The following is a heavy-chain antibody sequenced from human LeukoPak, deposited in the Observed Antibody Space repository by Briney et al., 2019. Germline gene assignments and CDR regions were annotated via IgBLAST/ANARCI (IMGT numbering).Heavy chain of an antibody. CDR1: GYTFTGYH. V-gene: IGHV1-2*02. Sequence: ASVKVSCKASGYTFTGYHMHWVRQAPGQGLEWMGWINPNSGGTNYAQRFQGRVTMTRDTSISTAYMELSRLRSDDTAVYYCARDPTPYYYDSSGYLYYFDYWGQGTLVTVSS. J-gene: IGHJ4*02. CDR3: ARDPTPYYYDSSGYLYYFDY. D-gene: IGHD3-22*01. CDR2: INPNSGGT.